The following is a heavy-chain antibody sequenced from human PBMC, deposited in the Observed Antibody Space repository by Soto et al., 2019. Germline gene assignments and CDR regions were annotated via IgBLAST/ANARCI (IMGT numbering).Heavy chain of an antibody. CDR2: ISAYNGNT. CDR1: GYTFTSYG. V-gene: IGHV1-18*01. D-gene: IGHD3-22*01. Sequence: QVQLVQSGAEVKEPGASVKVSCKASGYTFTSYGLNWVRQAPGQGLEWMGWISAYNGNTNYAHKFQGRVTMTTDTSASTAYMGLRRRRSGDTAVYYCGTCGSSGYYLGYCGQGIQVTVS. J-gene: IGHJ4*02. CDR3: GTCGSSGYYLGY.